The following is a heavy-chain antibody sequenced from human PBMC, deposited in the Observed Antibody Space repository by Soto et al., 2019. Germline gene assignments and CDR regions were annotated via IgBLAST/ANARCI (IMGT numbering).Heavy chain of an antibody. J-gene: IGHJ5*02. D-gene: IGHD3-22*01. CDR3: AGLSYYDSSGYYCGWFDP. CDR1: GYSFTSYW. Sequence: EVQLVQSGAEVKKPGESLKISCKGSGYSFTSYWIGWVRQMPGKGLEWMGIIYTGDSDTRYSPSFQGQVTISAAKSSSPAYQQWRSLEASETAMYYCAGLSYYDSSGYYCGWFDPWGQGTLVTVSS. CDR2: IYTGDSDT. V-gene: IGHV5-51*03.